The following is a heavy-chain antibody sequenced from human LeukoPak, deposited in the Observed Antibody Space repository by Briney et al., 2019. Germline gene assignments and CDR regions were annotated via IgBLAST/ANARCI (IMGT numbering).Heavy chain of an antibody. CDR1: GYTFTTCK. J-gene: IGHJ4*02. D-gene: IGHD3-10*01. V-gene: IGHV1-46*01. CDR2: INPSDGGR. CDR3: AKDGGSYSADY. Sequence: ASVKVSCQASGYTFTTCKMHWVRLAPGQGLEWVGIINPSDGGRRNAQKFQGRVTMTRDMSTRTVYMELSSLRSEDTAVYYCAKDGGSYSADYWGQGTLVTVSS.